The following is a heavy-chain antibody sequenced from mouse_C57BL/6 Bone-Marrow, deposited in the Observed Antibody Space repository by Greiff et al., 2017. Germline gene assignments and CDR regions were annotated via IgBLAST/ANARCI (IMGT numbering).Heavy chain of an antibody. D-gene: IGHD1-1*01. V-gene: IGHV14-4*01. CDR3: TPSSHAMDY. J-gene: IGHJ4*01. Sequence: VKLQQSGAELARPGASVKLSCTASGFNIKDDYMYWVKQRPEQGLEWIGWLDTENGDTEYASKFQGKATITADTSSNTAYLQLSSLTSEDTAVYYCTPSSHAMDYWGQGTSVTVSS. CDR1: GFNIKDDY. CDR2: LDTENGDT.